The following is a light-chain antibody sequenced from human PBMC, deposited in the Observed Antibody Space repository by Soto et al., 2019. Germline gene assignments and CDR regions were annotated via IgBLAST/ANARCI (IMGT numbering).Light chain of an antibody. V-gene: IGKV3-15*01. Sequence: ELVMTQSPDTLSVSPGERATLLCRASQSVRNNLAWYQQKPGQAPRLLIYGVSTRATGVRARFSGSGSGTDFTLTISSLQPEDFAVYYCQQYGGLFRTFGQGTKVEI. CDR3: QQYGGLFRT. J-gene: IGKJ1*01. CDR2: GVS. CDR1: QSVRNN.